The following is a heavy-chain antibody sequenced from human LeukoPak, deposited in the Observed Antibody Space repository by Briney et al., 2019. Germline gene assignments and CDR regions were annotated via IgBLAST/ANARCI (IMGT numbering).Heavy chain of an antibody. Sequence: ASVNVPCKSSGYTLPHYGLRWVRQAPGQGHDWMGWISAYNGNTNYAQKLQGRVTMTTDTSTSTAYMELRSLRSDDTAVYYCARALAVAGTTGDYWGEGTLVTVSS. J-gene: IGHJ4*02. V-gene: IGHV1-18*01. D-gene: IGHD6-19*01. CDR1: GYTLPHYG. CDR2: ISAYNGNT. CDR3: ARALAVAGTTGDY.